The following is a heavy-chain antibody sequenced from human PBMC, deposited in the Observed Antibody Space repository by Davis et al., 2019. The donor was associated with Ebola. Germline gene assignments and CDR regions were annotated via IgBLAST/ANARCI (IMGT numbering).Heavy chain of an antibody. V-gene: IGHV4-59*02. CDR2: ISYSGST. D-gene: IGHD3-10*01. CDR3: ARGLGDMDV. CDR1: GGSVSSYY. J-gene: IGHJ6*02. Sequence: SETLSLTCTVSGGSVSSYYWSWIRQPPGKGLEWIGYISYSGSTNYNPSLKSRVTISVDTSKNQFSLKLSSVTAADTAVYYCARGLGDMDVWGQGTTVTVSS.